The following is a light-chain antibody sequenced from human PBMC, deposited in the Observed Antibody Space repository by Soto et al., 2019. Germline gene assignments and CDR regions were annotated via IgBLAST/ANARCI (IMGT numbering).Light chain of an antibody. CDR2: KAS. CDR3: QQYKTYSQT. CDR1: ESISSW. J-gene: IGKJ2*01. V-gene: IGKV1-5*03. Sequence: DIQMTQSPSTLSASVGDRVTITCRASESISSWLAWYQHKPGKAPKHLIYKASSLESGVPSRFSGSGSGTEFTLTISSLQPDDIATYYCQQYKTYSQTFGQGTKLEIK.